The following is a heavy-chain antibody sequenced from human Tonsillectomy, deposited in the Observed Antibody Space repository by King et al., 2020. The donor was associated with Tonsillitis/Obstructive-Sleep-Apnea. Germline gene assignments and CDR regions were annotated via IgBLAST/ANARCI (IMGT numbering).Heavy chain of an antibody. J-gene: IGHJ6*03. CDR2: IWDDGSDK. Sequence: VQLVESGGGVVQPGRSLRLSCAASGFTFSSYGMHWVRQAPGKGLEWVAVIWDDGSDKYYADSVKGRFTISRDNSKNTLYLQMNSLRAEDTAVYYCASCSSSSGYYYYMDVWGKATTVTVSS. V-gene: IGHV3-33*01. D-gene: IGHD6-6*01. CDR1: GFTFSSYG. CDR3: ASCSSSSGYYYYMDV.